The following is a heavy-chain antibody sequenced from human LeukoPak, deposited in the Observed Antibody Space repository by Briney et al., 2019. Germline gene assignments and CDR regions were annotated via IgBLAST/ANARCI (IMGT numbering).Heavy chain of an antibody. D-gene: IGHD3-10*01. CDR2: INHSGST. V-gene: IGHV4-34*01. CDR3: ARKMVRGVIRFDP. Sequence: SETLSLTCAVYGGSFSGYYWSWIRQPPGKGLEWLGEINHSGSTNYNPSLKGRVTISVDTSKNQFSLKLSSVTAADTAVYYCARKMVRGVIRFDPWGQGTLVTVSS. J-gene: IGHJ5*02. CDR1: GGSFSGYY.